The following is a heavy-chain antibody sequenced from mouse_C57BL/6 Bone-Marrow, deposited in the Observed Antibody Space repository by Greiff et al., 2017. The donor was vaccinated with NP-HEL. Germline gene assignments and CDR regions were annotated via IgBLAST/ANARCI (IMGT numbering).Heavy chain of an antibody. CDR3: ARDRGEAGAMGC. CDR2: ISDGGSYT. Sequence: EVLLVESGGGLVKPGGSLKLSCAASGYTFSSYAMTWVRQTPEKRLEWVAIISDGGSYTYYQDNVKGRFTISRDNANNTLYLQMSHLKSEDTAMYYCARDRGEAGAMGCWGQGASVTVSS. V-gene: IGHV5-4*01. J-gene: IGHJ4*01. CDR1: GYTFSSYA.